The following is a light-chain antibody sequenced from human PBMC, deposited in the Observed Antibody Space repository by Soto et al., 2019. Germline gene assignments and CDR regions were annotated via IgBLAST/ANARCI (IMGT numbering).Light chain of an antibody. CDR1: QSVSNNY. CDR2: GAS. J-gene: IGKJ4*01. CDR3: QQYVSSPLT. V-gene: IGKV3-20*01. Sequence: EIVLTQSPGTLSLSPGEGATLSCRASQSVSNNYLAWYQQKPGQAPRLVISGASSRATAIPDRFSGSGSGTDFTLTISRLEPEDFAVYYFQQYVSSPLTFGGGTKVEIK.